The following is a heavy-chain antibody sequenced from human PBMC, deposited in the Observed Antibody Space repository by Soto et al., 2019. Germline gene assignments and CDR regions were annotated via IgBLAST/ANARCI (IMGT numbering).Heavy chain of an antibody. Sequence: SETLSLTCSVSGGSINSYWWSWIRQPAGKGLEWIGRVYSSGTTDYNPSLNSRATMSVETSKNQFSLKLSSVTAADTAVYYCERDIGSYAYGEGYWGQGIQVTVSS. V-gene: IGHV4-4*07. J-gene: IGHJ4*02. D-gene: IGHD3-10*01. CDR3: ERDIGSYAYGEGY. CDR1: GGSINSYW. CDR2: VYSSGTT.